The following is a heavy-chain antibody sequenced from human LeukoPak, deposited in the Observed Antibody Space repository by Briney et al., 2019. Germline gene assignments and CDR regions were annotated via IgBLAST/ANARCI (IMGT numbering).Heavy chain of an antibody. CDR3: VRDGGVSGYDLLDY. V-gene: IGHV3-7*01. Sequence: GGSLRLSCVDSGFTFSNYWMTWVRQAPGKGLEWVAHINQDGSKEYYMDSVKARFTISRDNAKNSLSLQMNSLRAEDTAVYYCVRDGGVSGYDLLDYWGQGTLVTVSS. CDR1: GFTFSNYW. J-gene: IGHJ4*02. CDR2: INQDGSKE. D-gene: IGHD5-12*01.